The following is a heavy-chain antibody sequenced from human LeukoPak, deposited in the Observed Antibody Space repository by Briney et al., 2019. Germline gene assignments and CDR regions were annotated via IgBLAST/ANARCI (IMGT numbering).Heavy chain of an antibody. J-gene: IGHJ4*02. CDR3: AKTTRPLGALDH. V-gene: IGHV3-23*01. CDR2: ITDTGGDT. CDR1: GFTFSSYW. D-gene: IGHD1-26*01. Sequence: GGSLRLSCAASGFTFSSYWMNWVRQAPGKGLEWVSGITDTGGDTKSADSVKGRFTISRDNSKNTLYLQMNSLRDEDTAIYYCAKTTRPLGALDHWGQGTLVTVSS.